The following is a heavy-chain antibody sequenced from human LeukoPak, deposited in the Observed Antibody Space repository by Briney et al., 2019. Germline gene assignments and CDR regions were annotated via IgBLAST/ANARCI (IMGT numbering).Heavy chain of an antibody. CDR3: ARGLWRWLQFAQTPFDY. D-gene: IGHD5-24*01. J-gene: IGHJ4*02. V-gene: IGHV1-2*02. CDR1: GYTFTGYY. Sequence: GASVKVSCKASGYTFTGYYMHWVRQAPGQGLEWMGWINPNSGGTNYAQKFQGRVTMTRDTSISTAYMELSRLRSDDTAVYYCARGLWRWLQFAQTPFDYWGQGTLVTVSS. CDR2: INPNSGGT.